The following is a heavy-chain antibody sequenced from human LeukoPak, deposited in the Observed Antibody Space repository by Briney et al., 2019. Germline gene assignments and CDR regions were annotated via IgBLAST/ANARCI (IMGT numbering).Heavy chain of an antibody. CDR2: IHYDSTTE. V-gene: IGHV3-30*02. D-gene: IGHD5-18*01. J-gene: IGHJ3*02. CDR3: ARLEASVYTAMISYTGEAFDS. Sequence: GGSLRLSCAASGFAFSSYGMHWVSQAPGKGLEWVAYIHYDSTTENYADSVKGRFTISRDNAKNSLYLQMNSLRAEDTAVYYCARLEASVYTAMISYTGEAFDSWGEGTMVTVSS. CDR1: GFAFSSYG.